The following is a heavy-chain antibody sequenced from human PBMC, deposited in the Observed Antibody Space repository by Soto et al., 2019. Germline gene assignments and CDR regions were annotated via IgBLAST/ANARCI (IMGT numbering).Heavy chain of an antibody. D-gene: IGHD3-9*01. CDR3: ARRQNEYGYFYWLPNLYSSDWFDP. V-gene: IGHV1-18*01. CDR1: GYTFTSYG. Sequence: GASVKVSCKASGYTFTSYGISWVRQAPGQGLEWMGWISAYNGNTNYAQKLQGRVTMTTDTSTSTAYMELRSLRSDDTAVYYCARRQNEYGYFYWLPNLYSSDWFDPWGQGTLVTVSS. J-gene: IGHJ5*02. CDR2: ISAYNGNT.